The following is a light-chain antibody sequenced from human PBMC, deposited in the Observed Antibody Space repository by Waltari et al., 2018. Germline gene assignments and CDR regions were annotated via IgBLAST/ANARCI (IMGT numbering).Light chain of an antibody. V-gene: IGLV1-44*01. CDR3: AAWDDSLNGHVV. Sequence: QSVLTQPPSAPGTPGQRVTISRSGRTSNIGSNPTNWSQQLPGTAPKPLIYSNNQRPAGAPNRFSCYTSCTSASLAISGLQTEAEADYYCAAWDDSLNGHVVFGGGTKLTVL. CDR1: TSNIGSNP. J-gene: IGLJ2*01. CDR2: SNN.